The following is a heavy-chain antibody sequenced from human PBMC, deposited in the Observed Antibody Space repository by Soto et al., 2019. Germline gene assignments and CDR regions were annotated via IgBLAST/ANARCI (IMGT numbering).Heavy chain of an antibody. CDR1: GFTFSSYW. CDR2: IKQDGGGK. J-gene: IGHJ4*02. D-gene: IGHD1-26*01. Sequence: GGSLRLSCAASGFTFSSYWMSWVRQAPGKGLEWVANIKQDGGGKNYGDSVKGRFTISRDNAKKSLYLQMNSLRAEDTAVYYCGRDLRDWDSGSYSYDYWGQGTLVTAPQ. CDR3: GRDLRDWDSGSYSYDY. V-gene: IGHV3-7*04.